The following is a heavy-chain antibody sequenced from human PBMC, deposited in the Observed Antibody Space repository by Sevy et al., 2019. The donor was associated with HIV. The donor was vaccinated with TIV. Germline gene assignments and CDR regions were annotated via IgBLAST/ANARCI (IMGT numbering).Heavy chain of an antibody. V-gene: IGHV5-51*01. Sequence: GESVKISCKGSGYSFTSHWIGWVRHMPGKGLEWMGIIYPDDPDTRYSPSFQGQVTFSADKSIGTTYLQWSSLNASDNAMYYCVTSRPGYFDSSGYYIYWGQGTLVTVSS. CDR2: IYPDDPDT. CDR3: VTSRPGYFDSSGYYIY. J-gene: IGHJ4*02. CDR1: GYSFTSHW. D-gene: IGHD3-22*01.